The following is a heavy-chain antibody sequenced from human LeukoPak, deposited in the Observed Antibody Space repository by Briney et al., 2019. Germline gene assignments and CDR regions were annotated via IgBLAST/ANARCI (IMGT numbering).Heavy chain of an antibody. D-gene: IGHD5-12*01. Sequence: GGSLRLSCAASGFTFSSYSMNWVRQAPGKGLEWVSSISTSSSYTDYADSVKGRFTISRDKAKNSLYLQMNSLRAEDTAVYYCARKYSGYEYFDYWGQGTLVTVSS. CDR2: ISTSSSYT. J-gene: IGHJ4*02. V-gene: IGHV3-21*04. CDR3: ARKYSGYEYFDY. CDR1: GFTFSSYS.